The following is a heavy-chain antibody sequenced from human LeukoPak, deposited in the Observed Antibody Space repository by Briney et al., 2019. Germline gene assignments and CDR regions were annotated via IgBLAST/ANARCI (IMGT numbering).Heavy chain of an antibody. CDR2: IRYDGSNK. J-gene: IGHJ6*03. CDR1: GFTFSRYG. D-gene: IGHD2-2*02. CDR3: AKICSSTSCYTAYYYYYMDV. Sequence: PGGSLRLSCAASGFTFSRYGMHWVRQAPGKGLEWVAFIRYDGSNKYYADSAKGRFTISRDNSKNTLYLQMNSLRAEDTAVYYCAKICSSTSCYTAYYYYYMDVWGKGTTVTVSS. V-gene: IGHV3-30*02.